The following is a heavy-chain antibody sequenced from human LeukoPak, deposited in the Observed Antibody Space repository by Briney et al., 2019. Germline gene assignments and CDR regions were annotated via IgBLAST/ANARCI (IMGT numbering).Heavy chain of an antibody. D-gene: IGHD6-19*01. CDR1: GGSFSGYY. J-gene: IGHJ4*02. Sequence: SETLSLTCAVHGGSFSGYYWSWIRQPPGKGLEWIGEINHSGSTNYNPSLKSRVTISVDTSKNQFSLKLSSVTAADTAVYYCAREEQEQWLVQDYWGQGTLVTVSS. V-gene: IGHV4-34*01. CDR3: AREEQEQWLVQDY. CDR2: INHSGST.